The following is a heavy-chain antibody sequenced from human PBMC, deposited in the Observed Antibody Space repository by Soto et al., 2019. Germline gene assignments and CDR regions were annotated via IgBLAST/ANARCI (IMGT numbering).Heavy chain of an antibody. CDR1: GGTFISYT. J-gene: IGHJ4*02. D-gene: IGHD2-2*01. V-gene: IGHV1-69*04. CDR3: ARDLQSGLYCSSTSCHS. Sequence: ASVKVSCKASGGTFISYTISWVRQAPGQGLEWMGRIIPILGIANYAQKFQGRVTITADKSTSTAYMELSSLRSEDTAVYYCARDLQSGLYCSSTSCHSWGQGTLVTVSS. CDR2: IIPILGIA.